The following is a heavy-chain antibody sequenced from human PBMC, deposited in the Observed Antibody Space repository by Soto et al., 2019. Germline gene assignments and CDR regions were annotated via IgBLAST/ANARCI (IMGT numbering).Heavy chain of an antibody. Sequence: EVQLLESGGGLVQPGGSLRLSCAASGFTFSSYDMSWVRQAPGKGLGWVSAISGSGGSTFYADSVKARFTISRDNSKNTLYLKMNSLRAEDTAVYYCAKDSRGVIDPWGQGTLVTVSS. D-gene: IGHD2-21*01. CDR1: GFTFSSYD. CDR2: ISGSGGST. CDR3: AKDSRGVIDP. V-gene: IGHV3-23*01. J-gene: IGHJ5*02.